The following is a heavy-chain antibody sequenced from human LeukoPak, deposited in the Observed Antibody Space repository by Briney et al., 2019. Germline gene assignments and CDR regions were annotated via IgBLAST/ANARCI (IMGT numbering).Heavy chain of an antibody. V-gene: IGHV4-59*08. D-gene: IGHD6-6*01. CDR3: ARWQYTISSGWFDP. J-gene: IGHJ5*02. CDR1: GGSISRYY. CDR2: IYYSGGT. Sequence: PSETLSLTCTVSGGSISRYYWSWIRQPPGKGLEWIGSIYYSGGTNYNPSLQSRVTISVGTSKIQFSLKLSSVTAADTAVYYCARWQYTISSGWFDPWGQGTLVTVSS.